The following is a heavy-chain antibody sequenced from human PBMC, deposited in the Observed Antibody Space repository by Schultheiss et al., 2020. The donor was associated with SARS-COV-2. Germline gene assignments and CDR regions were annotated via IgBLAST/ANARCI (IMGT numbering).Heavy chain of an antibody. J-gene: IGHJ4*02. D-gene: IGHD4-17*01. CDR3: ARDPDDYGDYVEA. CDR1: GFTFSSYG. Sequence: GGSLRLSCAASGFTFSSYGMHWVRQAPGKGLEWVAVIWYDGSNKYYADSVKGRFTISRDNSKNTLYLQMNSLRAEDTAVYYCARDPDDYGDYVEAWGQGTLVTVSS. CDR2: IWYDGSNK. V-gene: IGHV3-33*01.